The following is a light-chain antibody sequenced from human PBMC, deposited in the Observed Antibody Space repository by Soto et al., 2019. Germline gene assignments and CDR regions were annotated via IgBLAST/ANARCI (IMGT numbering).Light chain of an antibody. V-gene: IGKV3-15*01. CDR1: QSVSSN. CDR3: QQYNNWPPIT. CDR2: GAS. J-gene: IGKJ5*01. Sequence: DIVVTRAPVPLTVSPGERATISCRSSQSVSSNLAWYQQKPGQAPRLLIYGASTRATGIPARFSGSGSGTEFTLTISSLQSEDFAVYYCQQYNNWPPITFGPGTRLEIK.